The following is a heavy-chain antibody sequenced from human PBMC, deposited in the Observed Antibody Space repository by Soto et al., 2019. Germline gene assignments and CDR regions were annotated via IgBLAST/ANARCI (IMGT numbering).Heavy chain of an antibody. CDR3: ARHYSGYDPADY. CDR2: IYYSGST. J-gene: IGHJ4*02. V-gene: IGHV4-59*08. CDR1: GGSISSYY. D-gene: IGHD5-12*01. Sequence: SETLSLTCTVSGGSISSYYWSWIRQPPGKGLEWIGYIYYSGSTNYIPSLKSRVTISVDTSKNQFSLKLSSVTAADTAVYYCARHYSGYDPADYWGQGTLVTVSS.